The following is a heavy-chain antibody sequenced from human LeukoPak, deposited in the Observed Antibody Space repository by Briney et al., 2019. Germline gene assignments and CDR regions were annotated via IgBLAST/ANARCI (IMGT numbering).Heavy chain of an antibody. CDR2: INPNSGGT. D-gene: IGHD3-22*01. CDR1: GYTFTGYY. CDR3: ARPTHGSSDYEYFQH. J-gene: IGHJ1*01. Sequence: ASVKVSCKASGYTFTGYYMHWVRQAPGQGLEWMGWINPNSGGTNYAQKFQGRVTMTRDTSISTAYMELSRLRSDDTAVYYCARPTHGSSDYEYFQHWGQGTLVTVSS. V-gene: IGHV1-2*02.